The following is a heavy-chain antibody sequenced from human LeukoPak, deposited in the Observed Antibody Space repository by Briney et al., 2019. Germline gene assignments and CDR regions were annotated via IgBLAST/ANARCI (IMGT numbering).Heavy chain of an antibody. CDR2: ISGSGRNT. V-gene: IGHV3-23*01. CDR3: AKDEGVVLSTSFDFGH. CDR1: GFTFSTDA. J-gene: IGHJ4*02. D-gene: IGHD3-10*01. Sequence: GGSLRLSCVVSGFTFSTDAMSWVRQAPGKGLEWVAFISGSGRNTYYADSVKGRFTISRDNFRNTLSLQMNSLRPDDTAIYYCAKDEGVVLSTSFDFGHWGQGTLVAVSS.